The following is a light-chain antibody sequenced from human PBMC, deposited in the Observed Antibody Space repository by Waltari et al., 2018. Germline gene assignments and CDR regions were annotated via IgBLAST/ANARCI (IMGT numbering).Light chain of an antibody. CDR3: QQHHNLPYT. V-gene: IGKV1-33*01. CDR1: QDIYNF. Sequence: DIQMTQSPSSLSASVGDRVTITCQATQDIYNFLNWYHQKPGEAPQLLIYDGSYLKPGDPSRVSGGGYGTDFTFTISSLQPDDIGTYYCQQHHNLPYTFGQGTK. J-gene: IGKJ2*01. CDR2: DGS.